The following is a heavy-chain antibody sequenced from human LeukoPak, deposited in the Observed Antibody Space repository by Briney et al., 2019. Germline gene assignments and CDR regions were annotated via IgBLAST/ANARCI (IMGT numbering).Heavy chain of an antibody. Sequence: GGSLRLSCAASGFTFSTHWMSWVRQTPGKGLEWVANIREDGGEKHYLDSVKGRFTISRDNAKNSLYLQMNSLRAEDTGVYFCASRLPWTSLDYWGLGTRVTVSS. CDR2: IREDGGEK. CDR3: ASRLPWTSLDY. J-gene: IGHJ4*02. V-gene: IGHV3-7*01. D-gene: IGHD2-2*01. CDR1: GFTFSTHW.